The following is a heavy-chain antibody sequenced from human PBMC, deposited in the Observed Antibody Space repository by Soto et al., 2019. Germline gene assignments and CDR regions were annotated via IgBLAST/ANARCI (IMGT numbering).Heavy chain of an antibody. J-gene: IGHJ4*02. Sequence: QVQLVESGGGVVQPGRSLRLSCAASGFAFSAYGIHWVRQAPGKGLEWVAVVSNDGSTTYYADSVKGRFTISRDNSKNTLYLQLSSLRADDTAVYYCTKEKQDHYSNSKWAFDDWGQGSLVTVSS. CDR3: TKEKQDHYSNSKWAFDD. D-gene: IGHD1-26*01. V-gene: IGHV3-30*18. CDR1: GFAFSAYG. CDR2: VSNDGSTT.